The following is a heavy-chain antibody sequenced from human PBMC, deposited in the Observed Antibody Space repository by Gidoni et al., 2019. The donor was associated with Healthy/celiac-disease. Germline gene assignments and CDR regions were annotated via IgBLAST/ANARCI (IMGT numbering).Heavy chain of an antibody. J-gene: IGHJ4*02. CDR3: ARATYYYDSSGYYYFDY. V-gene: IGHV3-48*02. Sequence: EVQLVESGGGLVQPGGSLRLSCAASGFPFSSYSMNWVRQAPGKGLEWVSYISSSSSTIYYADSVKGRFTISRDNAKNSLYLQMNSLRDEDTAVYYCARATYYYDSSGYYYFDYWGQGTLVTVSS. CDR1: GFPFSSYS. D-gene: IGHD3-22*01. CDR2: ISSSSSTI.